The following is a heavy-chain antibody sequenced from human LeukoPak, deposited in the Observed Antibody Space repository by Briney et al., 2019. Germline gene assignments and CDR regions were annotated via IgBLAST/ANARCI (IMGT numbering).Heavy chain of an antibody. J-gene: IGHJ3*02. CDR1: GGSISSSSYY. CDR2: INHSGST. V-gene: IGHV4-39*07. Sequence: SETLSLTCTVSGGSISSSSYYWGWIRQPPGKGLEWIGEINHSGSTNYNPSLKSRVTISVDTSKNQFSLKLSSVTAADTAVYYCARGPTAGAFDIWGQGTMVTVSS. CDR3: ARGPTAGAFDI. D-gene: IGHD4-17*01.